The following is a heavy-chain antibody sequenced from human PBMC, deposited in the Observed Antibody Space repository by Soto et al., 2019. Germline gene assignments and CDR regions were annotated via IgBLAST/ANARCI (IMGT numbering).Heavy chain of an antibody. CDR2: IYYSGST. D-gene: IGHD3-3*01. CDR3: ARAAIRFLVDYGMDV. Sequence: QVQLQESGPGLVKPSQTLSLTCTVSGGSISSGGYYWSWIRQHPGKVLEWIGYIYYSGSTYYNPSLKSRVTISVDTSKNQFSLKLSSVTAADTAVYYCARAAIRFLVDYGMDVWGQGTTVTVSS. CDR1: GGSISSGGYY. V-gene: IGHV4-31*03. J-gene: IGHJ6*02.